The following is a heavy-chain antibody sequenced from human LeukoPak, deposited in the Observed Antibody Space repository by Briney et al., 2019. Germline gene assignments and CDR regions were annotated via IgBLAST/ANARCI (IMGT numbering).Heavy chain of an antibody. Sequence: GGSLRLSCAASGFTFTGNSMHWLRQGPGKGLVWVARIHRDGGMTRYADSVEGRFTISRDNAKNTLYLQMNSLRAEDTDIYYCVRETGTIDNYMDVWGKGTTVTVSS. D-gene: IGHD2-15*01. CDR3: VRETGTIDNYMDV. CDR2: IHRDGGMT. V-gene: IGHV3-74*01. CDR1: GFTFTGNS. J-gene: IGHJ6*03.